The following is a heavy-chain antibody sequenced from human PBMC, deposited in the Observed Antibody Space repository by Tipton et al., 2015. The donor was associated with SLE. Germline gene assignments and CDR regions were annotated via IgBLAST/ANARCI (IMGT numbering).Heavy chain of an antibody. D-gene: IGHD6-13*01. V-gene: IGHV4-59*11. Sequence: TLSLTCTFSGGSFSSHHWSWIRQPPGKKLEWIGYVYYSGSTFYNPSLKSRVAMSVDRSKSQFSLKVTSVTSADTAVYYCARAFETAAGTAFDMWGQGTLVSVSS. CDR1: GGSFSSHH. CDR3: ARAFETAAGTAFDM. CDR2: VYYSGST. J-gene: IGHJ3*02.